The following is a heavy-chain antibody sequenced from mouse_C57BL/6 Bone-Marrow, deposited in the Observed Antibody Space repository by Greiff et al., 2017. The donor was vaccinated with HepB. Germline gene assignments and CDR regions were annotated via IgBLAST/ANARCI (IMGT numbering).Heavy chain of an antibody. V-gene: IGHV1-22*01. Sequence: EVMLVESGPELVKPGASVKKSCKASGYTFTDYNLPWVKQSHGKSLEWIGYINPNKGGTSYNQKFKGKATLTVNKSSSTAYMELRSLTSEDSAVYYCARWGGAWFAYWGQGTLVTVSA. CDR1: GYTFTDYN. CDR2: INPNKGGT. CDR3: ARWGGAWFAY. J-gene: IGHJ3*01.